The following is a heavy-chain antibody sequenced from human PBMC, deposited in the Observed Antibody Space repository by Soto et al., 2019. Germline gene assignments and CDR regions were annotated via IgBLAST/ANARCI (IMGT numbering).Heavy chain of an antibody. CDR2: IYYSGST. Sequence: SETLSLTCTVSGGSISSYYWSWIRQPPGKGLEWIGYIYYSGSTNYNPSLKSRVTISVDTSKNQFSLKLSSVTAADTAVYYCARDGPAAVFDYWGQGTLVTVSS. J-gene: IGHJ4*02. CDR3: ARDGPAAVFDY. V-gene: IGHV4-59*01. CDR1: GGSISSYY. D-gene: IGHD2-2*01.